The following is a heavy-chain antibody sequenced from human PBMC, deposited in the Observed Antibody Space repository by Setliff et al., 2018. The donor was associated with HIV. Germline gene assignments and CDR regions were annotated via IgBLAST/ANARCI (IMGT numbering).Heavy chain of an antibody. V-gene: IGHV4-39*01. Sequence: SETLSLTCTVSGDSITSGHFYWGWIRQAPGKGLEWSGNILDGRVTFFNPSLKSRVTISVDTSKSQFSLKLNSVTAADTAVYYCARLSDTAMASFDSWGQGILVTVSS. CDR3: ARLSDTAMASFDS. CDR1: GDSITSGHFY. J-gene: IGHJ4*02. D-gene: IGHD5-18*01. CDR2: ILDGRVT.